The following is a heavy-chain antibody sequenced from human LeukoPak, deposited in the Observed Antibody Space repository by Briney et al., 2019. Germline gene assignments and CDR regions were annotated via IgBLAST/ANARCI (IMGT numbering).Heavy chain of an antibody. CDR3: AKRGDSGYDRFFDY. CDR1: RFTFSSYA. V-gene: IGHV3-23*01. J-gene: IGHJ4*02. D-gene: IGHD5-12*01. Sequence: GGSLRLSCAASRFTFSSYAMSWVRQAPGKGLEWVSAISGSGGSTYYADSVKGRFTISRDNSKNTLYLQMNNLRAEDTAVFYCAKRGDSGYDRFFDYWGQGTLVTVSS. CDR2: ISGSGGST.